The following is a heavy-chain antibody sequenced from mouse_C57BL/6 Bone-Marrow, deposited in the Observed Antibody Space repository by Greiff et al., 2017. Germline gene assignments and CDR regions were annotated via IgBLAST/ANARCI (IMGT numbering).Heavy chain of an antibody. Sequence: EVKVEESGGGLVQPGESLKLSCESNEYEFPSHDMSWVRKTPEKRLELVAAINSDGGSTYYPDTMERRFIISRDNTKKTLYLQMSSLRSEDTALYYCARPEGYGPPWFAYWGQGTLVTVSA. CDR3: ARPEGYGPPWFAY. CDR2: INSDGGST. CDR1: EYEFPSHD. D-gene: IGHD2-2*01. V-gene: IGHV5-2*03. J-gene: IGHJ3*01.